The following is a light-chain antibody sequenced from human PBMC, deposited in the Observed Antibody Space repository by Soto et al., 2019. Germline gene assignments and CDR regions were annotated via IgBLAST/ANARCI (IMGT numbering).Light chain of an antibody. J-gene: IGKJ3*01. CDR1: EGISNY. CDR2: TAS. Sequence: DIQMTQSPSSLSASVVDRVTITCLASEGISNYLAWYQQKPGKVPNLLIYTASTLQSGVPSRFSGSGSGTDFTLTISGLQPEDVATYYCQKYDSGPGGFTFGPGTKVDIK. V-gene: IGKV1-27*01. CDR3: QKYDSGPGGFT.